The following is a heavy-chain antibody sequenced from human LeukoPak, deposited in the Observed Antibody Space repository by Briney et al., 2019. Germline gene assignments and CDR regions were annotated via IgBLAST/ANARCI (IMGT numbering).Heavy chain of an antibody. D-gene: IGHD2-15*01. CDR3: ARRLKLAAKGDAFDI. CDR1: GDSINSDY. J-gene: IGHJ3*02. Sequence: SETLSLTCTVSGDSINSDYWNWIRQPPGKGLEWIGFIYYSGSTNYNPSLKSRVTISVDASRSHFSLRLNSVTAADTAVYYCARRLKLAAKGDAFDIWGQGTMVTVSS. V-gene: IGHV4-59*08. CDR2: IYYSGST.